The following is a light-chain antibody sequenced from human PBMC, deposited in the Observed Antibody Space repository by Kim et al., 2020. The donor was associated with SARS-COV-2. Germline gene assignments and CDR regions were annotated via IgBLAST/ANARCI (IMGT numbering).Light chain of an antibody. V-gene: IGKV1-17*01. CDR3: LQRYTSSMP. J-gene: IGKJ5*01. Sequence: DIQMTQSPISLSASVGDRVTITCRASQVISRDLHWYQQKPGKVPNRLIYATSSLQSGVPSRFSGSGSGTEFTLTISSVQPEDSATYYSLQRYTSSMPFGQGTLVDIK. CDR1: QVISRD. CDR2: ATS.